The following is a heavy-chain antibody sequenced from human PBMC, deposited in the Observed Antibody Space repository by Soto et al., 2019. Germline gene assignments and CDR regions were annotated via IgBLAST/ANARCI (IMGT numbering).Heavy chain of an antibody. CDR2: ISGSGGST. V-gene: IGHV3-23*01. Sequence: EVQLLESGGGLVQPGGSLRLSCAASGFTFSSYALSWVRQAPGQGLEWVSGISGSGGSTDYADSVKGRFTISSDYSKNTLFLQMHSLRAEDTAVYYCAKGRVAGTTRGYLDYWGQGTLVTVSS. CDR1: GFTFSSYA. CDR3: AKGRVAGTTRGYLDY. D-gene: IGHD1-1*01. J-gene: IGHJ4*02.